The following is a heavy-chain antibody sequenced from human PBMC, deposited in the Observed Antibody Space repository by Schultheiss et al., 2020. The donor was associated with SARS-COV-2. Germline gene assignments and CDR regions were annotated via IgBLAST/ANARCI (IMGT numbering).Heavy chain of an antibody. CDR1: GGSISSYF. V-gene: IGHV4-59*04. D-gene: IGHD1-14*01. Sequence: SQTLSLTCSVSGGSISSYFWSWIRQPPGKGLEWIGEINHSGSTYYNPSLKSRVTISVDTSKNQFSLRLSSVTAADTAMYYCARPAHYWGQGTLVTVSS. J-gene: IGHJ4*02. CDR2: INHSGST. CDR3: ARPAHY.